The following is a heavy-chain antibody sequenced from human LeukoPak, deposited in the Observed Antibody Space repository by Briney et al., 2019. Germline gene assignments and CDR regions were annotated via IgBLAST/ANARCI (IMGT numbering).Heavy chain of an antibody. CDR1: GFTFSSYW. V-gene: IGHV3-30*03. J-gene: IGHJ1*01. Sequence: GGSLRLSCAASGFTFSSYWMSWVRQAPGKGLEWVAVISYDGRDKYYADSVKGRFTISRDNSKNTLYLQMNSLRAEDTAVYYCARDGHYDILTGYFQDWGQGTLVTVSS. D-gene: IGHD3-9*01. CDR2: ISYDGRDK. CDR3: ARDGHYDILTGYFQD.